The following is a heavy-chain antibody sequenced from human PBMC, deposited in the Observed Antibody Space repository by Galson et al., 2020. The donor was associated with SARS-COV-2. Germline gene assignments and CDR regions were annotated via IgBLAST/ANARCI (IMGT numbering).Heavy chain of an antibody. Sequence: ASVKVSCKASGYTFSTYYIHWVRQAPGQGLEWMGIINPSDGRTTSAPKFQDRLTMTRDTSTTIVYMELSNLRSEDTALYYCAMGQWLFFDYWGQGTLVAVSS. CDR1: GYTFSTYY. CDR2: INPSDGRT. V-gene: IGHV1-46*03. J-gene: IGHJ4*02. CDR3: AMGQWLFFDY. D-gene: IGHD6-19*01.